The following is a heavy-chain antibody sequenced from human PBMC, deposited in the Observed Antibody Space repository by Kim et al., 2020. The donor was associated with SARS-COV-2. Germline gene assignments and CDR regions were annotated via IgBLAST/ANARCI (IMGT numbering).Heavy chain of an antibody. V-gene: IGHV3-21*01. CDR3: ARDSRNYGSGSYYMNYYYYGMDV. Sequence: GGSLRLSCAASGFTFSSYSMNWVRQAPGKGLEWVSSISSSSSYIYYADSVKGRFTISRDNAKNSLYLQMNSLRAEDTAVYYCARDSRNYGSGSYYMNYYYYGMDVWGQGTTVTVSS. J-gene: IGHJ6*02. CDR2: ISSSSSYI. CDR1: GFTFSSYS. D-gene: IGHD3-10*01.